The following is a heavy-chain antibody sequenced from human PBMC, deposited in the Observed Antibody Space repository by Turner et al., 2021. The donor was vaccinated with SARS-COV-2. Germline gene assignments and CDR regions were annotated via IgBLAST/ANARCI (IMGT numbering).Heavy chain of an antibody. J-gene: IGHJ3*02. CDR2: ISSSSTYI. Sequence: EVQLVESGGGLVKPGGSLRPSCAASGFTFSSYSMIWVRQAAGKGLEWDSSISSSSTYINYADAVKSRFTNSRDNAKNSLYLKVNSLRAEDTAVYYCARDRGPFAEAAFDIWGQGTMVTISS. CDR3: ARDRGPFAEAAFDI. D-gene: IGHD3-10*01. V-gene: IGHV3-21*01. CDR1: GFTFSSYS.